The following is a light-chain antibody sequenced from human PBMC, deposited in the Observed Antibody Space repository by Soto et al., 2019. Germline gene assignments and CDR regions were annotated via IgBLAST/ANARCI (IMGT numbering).Light chain of an antibody. CDR3: QQYDNYPLT. J-gene: IGKJ4*01. CDR2: DAS. Sequence: DIQMTQSPSTLSASVGDRVTITCRASQSINNWLAWYQQKPGKAPKFLIYDASRLESGVPSRFSGSASGTEFTLTISSLQPDDFATYYCQQYDNYPLTFGGGTKV. V-gene: IGKV1-5*01. CDR1: QSINNW.